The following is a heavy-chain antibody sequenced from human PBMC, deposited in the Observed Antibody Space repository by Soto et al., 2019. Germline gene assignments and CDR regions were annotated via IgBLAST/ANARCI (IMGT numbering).Heavy chain of an antibody. CDR1: GYTFTSYA. Sequence: ASVKVSCKASGYTFTSYAMHWVRQAPGQMLEWMGLINAGNGNTRYSQKFQGRVTITRDTSASTAYMELSSLRSEDTAVYDCARDYCSRTSGYTFDNRGQGPLVTVAS. CDR2: INAGNGNT. CDR3: ARDYCSRTSGYTFDN. V-gene: IGHV1-3*01. J-gene: IGHJ4*02. D-gene: IGHD2-2*01.